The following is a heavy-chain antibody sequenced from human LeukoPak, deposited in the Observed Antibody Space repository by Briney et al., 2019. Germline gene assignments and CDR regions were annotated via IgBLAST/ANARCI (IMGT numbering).Heavy chain of an antibody. J-gene: IGHJ4*02. D-gene: IGHD3-3*01. CDR3: ASGFLAGFDY. CDR1: GFTFSSYS. V-gene: IGHV3-21*01. Sequence: PGGSLRLSCAASGFTFSSYSMNWVRQAPGKGLEWVSSISSSSSYIYYADSLKGRFTISRDNAKNSLYLQMNSLRAEDTAVYYCASGFLAGFDYWGQGTLVTVSP. CDR2: ISSSSSYI.